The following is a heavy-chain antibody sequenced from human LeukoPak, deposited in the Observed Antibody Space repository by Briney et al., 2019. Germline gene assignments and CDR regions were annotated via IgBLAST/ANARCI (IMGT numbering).Heavy chain of an antibody. J-gene: IGHJ4*02. CDR3: AKDSGSYPDYFDY. Sequence: GGSLRLSCAASGFTFSSYAMHWVRQAPGKGLEWVAVISYDGSNKYYADSVKGRFTISRDNSKNTLYLQMNSLRAEDTAVYYCAKDSGSYPDYFDYWGQGTLVTVSS. D-gene: IGHD1-26*01. CDR1: GFTFSSYA. CDR2: ISYDGSNK. V-gene: IGHV3-30-3*02.